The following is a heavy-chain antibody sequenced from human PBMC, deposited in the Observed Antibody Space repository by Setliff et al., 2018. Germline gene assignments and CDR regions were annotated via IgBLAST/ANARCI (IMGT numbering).Heavy chain of an antibody. J-gene: IGHJ6*03. CDR1: GGTLRSYG. CDR3: AREGVDTRSSTDYRYYMDV. CDR2: TIPSFRST. D-gene: IGHD5-18*01. V-gene: IGHV1-69*05. Sequence: ASVKVSCKASGGTLRSYGISWVRQAPGQGLEWMGGTIPSFRSTNYAQKFQDRVTITTDESTSTAYMELSSLRTEDTAVYYCAREGVDTRSSTDYRYYMDVWGKGTTVTVSS.